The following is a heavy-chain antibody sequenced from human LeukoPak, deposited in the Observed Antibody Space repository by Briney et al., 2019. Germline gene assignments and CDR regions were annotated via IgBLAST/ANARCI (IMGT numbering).Heavy chain of an antibody. Sequence: GGSLRLSCAASGFTFSSYGMHWVRQAPGKGLERVAVIWYDGSNKYYADSVKGRFTISRDNSKNTLYLQMNSLRAEDTAVYYCARDGGYGSGSYPDYWGQGTLVTVSS. CDR2: IWYDGSNK. J-gene: IGHJ4*02. V-gene: IGHV3-33*01. CDR3: ARDGGYGSGSYPDY. D-gene: IGHD3-10*01. CDR1: GFTFSSYG.